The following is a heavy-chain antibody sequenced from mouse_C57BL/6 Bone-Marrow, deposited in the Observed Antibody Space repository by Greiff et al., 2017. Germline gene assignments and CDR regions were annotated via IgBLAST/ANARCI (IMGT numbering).Heavy chain of an antibody. CDR2: LYPGDGDT. V-gene: IGHV1-82*01. CDR1: GYAFSSSW. CDR3: ASRLYYYAMDY. J-gene: IGHJ4*01. Sequence: QVQLQQSGPELVKPGASVKISCKASGYAFSSSWMNWVKQRPGKGLEWIGRLYPGDGDTNYNGKFKGKATLTADKSSSTAYMQLSSLTSEDSAVYFCASRLYYYAMDYWGQGTSVTVSS.